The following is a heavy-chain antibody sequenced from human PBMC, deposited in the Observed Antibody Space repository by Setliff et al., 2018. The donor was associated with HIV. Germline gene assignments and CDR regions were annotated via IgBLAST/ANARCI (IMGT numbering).Heavy chain of an antibody. Sequence: SLRLSCAVSGLTFSRYGFHWVRQVPGKGLDWVTFIQYDGSEKYYVGSVKGRFTISRDNSKNTVYLQMNSLRAEDTAVYYCARGGSNSWSPFDYWGQGTLVTVSS. V-gene: IGHV3-30*02. D-gene: IGHD6-13*01. J-gene: IGHJ4*02. CDR3: ARGGSNSWSPFDY. CDR1: GLTFSRYG. CDR2: IQYDGSEK.